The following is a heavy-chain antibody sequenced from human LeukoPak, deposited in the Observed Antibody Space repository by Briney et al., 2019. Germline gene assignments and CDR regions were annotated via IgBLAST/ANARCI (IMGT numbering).Heavy chain of an antibody. J-gene: IGHJ4*02. V-gene: IGHV3-7*01. Sequence: GGSLRLSCAASGFTFSSFWMRWVRQAPGKGLEWVANINQDGSEIYYVDSVKGRFTISRDNARNSLYLQMNSLRAEDTAVYYCARGLRARRVVDYWGQGTLVTVSS. D-gene: IGHD2-15*01. CDR3: ARGLRARRVVDY. CDR1: GFTFSSFW. CDR2: INQDGSEI.